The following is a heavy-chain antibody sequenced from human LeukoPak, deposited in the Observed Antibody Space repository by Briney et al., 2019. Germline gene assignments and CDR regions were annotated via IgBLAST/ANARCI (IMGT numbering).Heavy chain of an antibody. J-gene: IGHJ3*02. D-gene: IGHD3-9*01. CDR1: GDSFTKYW. CDR3: ARGPGAAGVDVFDN. Sequence: GESLKISCKLSGDSFTKYWINWVRQMPGKGLEWMEIIYPDDSDIRYSPSFQGQVSISADISISTAYLQWSSLKASDTAMYFCARGPGAAGVDVFDNWGQGTKVTVSS. CDR2: IYPDDSDI. V-gene: IGHV5-51*01.